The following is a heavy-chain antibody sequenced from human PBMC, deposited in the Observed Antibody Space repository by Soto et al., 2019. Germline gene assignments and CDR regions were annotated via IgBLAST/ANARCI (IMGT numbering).Heavy chain of an antibody. D-gene: IGHD2-15*01. Sequence: EVQVLESGGGLVQPGGSLRLSCEGSGFTVSSHAMTWIRQAPGKGPEWVSTVTADGGTYYADSVKGRFAMSRDTSENTLYLEMNRRGAEDTAAYYCAPHVSCSGGSCQYDAFAIRGQGTMVTVSS. CDR3: APHVSCSGGSCQYDAFAI. CDR1: GFTVSSHA. J-gene: IGHJ3*02. V-gene: IGHV3-23*01. CDR2: VTADGGT.